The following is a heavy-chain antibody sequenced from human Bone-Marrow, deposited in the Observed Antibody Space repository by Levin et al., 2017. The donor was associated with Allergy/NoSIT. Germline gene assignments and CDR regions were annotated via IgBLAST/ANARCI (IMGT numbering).Heavy chain of an antibody. CDR1: GFAFSSYA. J-gene: IGHJ5*02. CDR3: AKDPAAITGLGTHNWFEP. V-gene: IGHV3-23*01. CDR2: ISGSGGST. Sequence: SGGSLRLSCAASGFAFSSYAMTWVRQAPGKGLEWVSSISGSGGSTYYADSVKGRFTISRDKSKNTLHLQMNSLRDEDTAVYYCAKDPAAITGLGTHNWFEPWGQGTLVTVSS. D-gene: IGHD1-20*01.